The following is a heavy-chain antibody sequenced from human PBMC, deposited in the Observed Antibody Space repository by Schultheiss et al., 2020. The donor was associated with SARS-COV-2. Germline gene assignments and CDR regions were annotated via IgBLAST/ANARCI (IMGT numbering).Heavy chain of an antibody. V-gene: IGHV4-34*09. CDR3: ARERSSIAARRFDY. CDR1: GGSFNGYY. CDR2: IYYSGST. D-gene: IGHD6-6*01. J-gene: IGHJ4*02. Sequence: SETLSLTCAVYGGSFNGYYWSWIRQPPGKGLEWIGYIYYSGSTYYNPSLKSRVTISVDTSKNQFSLKLSSVTAADTAVYYCARERSSIAARRFDYWGQGTLVTVSS.